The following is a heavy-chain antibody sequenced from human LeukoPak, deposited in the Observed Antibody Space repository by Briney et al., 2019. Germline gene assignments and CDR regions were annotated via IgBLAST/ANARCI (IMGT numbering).Heavy chain of an antibody. D-gene: IGHD4-17*01. J-gene: IGHJ4*02. Sequence: GESLKISCKGSEYTFTSYWIAWVRQMPGKGLEWMGIIYPGDSDTRYSPSFQGQVTISADKSTSTAYLQWSSLKASDTAMYYCARRYGRPFDYWGQGTLVTVSS. CDR1: EYTFTSYW. V-gene: IGHV5-51*01. CDR2: IYPGDSDT. CDR3: ARRYGRPFDY.